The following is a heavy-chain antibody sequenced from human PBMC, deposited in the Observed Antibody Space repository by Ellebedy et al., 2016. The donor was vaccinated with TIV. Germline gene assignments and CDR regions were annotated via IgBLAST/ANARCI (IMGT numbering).Heavy chain of an antibody. CDR1: GFTFSNYW. Sequence: GESLKISXVASGFTFSNYWMSWVRQAPGKGLEWVANIKQDGSEIYYVDSVKGRFTISRDNAKNSVYLQMNNLRAEDTAVYYCARRYMDVWGRGTTVTVSS. V-gene: IGHV3-7*01. CDR3: ARRYMDV. CDR2: IKQDGSEI. J-gene: IGHJ6*03.